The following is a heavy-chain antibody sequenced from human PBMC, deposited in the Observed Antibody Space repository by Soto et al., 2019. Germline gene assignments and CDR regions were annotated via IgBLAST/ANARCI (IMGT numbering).Heavy chain of an antibody. V-gene: IGHV4-34*10. CDR3: SRGRPPRY. CDR1: DGSFSGYY. CDR2: IDHSGTT. J-gene: IGHJ4*02. Sequence: PSETLSLTCVVSDGSFSGYYWSWIRQPPGKGLEWIGDIDHSGTTHYNPSLESRLTISVDTSKNHFSLSLSSVTAADAGTYFCSRGRPPRYWGQGTLVTVS.